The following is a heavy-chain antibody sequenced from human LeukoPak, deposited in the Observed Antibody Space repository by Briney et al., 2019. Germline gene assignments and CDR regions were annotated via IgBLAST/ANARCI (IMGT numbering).Heavy chain of an antibody. CDR3: AKDGVPSRWFGRNYSDY. D-gene: IGHD3-10*01. Sequence: PGGSLRFSCAASGFTFSSYGMHWVRQAPGKGLEWVAFIRYDGSKKYYVDSVKGRFTISRDNSKNTLYLQMNSLRAEDTAVYYCAKDGVPSRWFGRNYSDYWGQGTLVTVSS. J-gene: IGHJ4*02. CDR2: IRYDGSKK. V-gene: IGHV3-30*02. CDR1: GFTFSSYG.